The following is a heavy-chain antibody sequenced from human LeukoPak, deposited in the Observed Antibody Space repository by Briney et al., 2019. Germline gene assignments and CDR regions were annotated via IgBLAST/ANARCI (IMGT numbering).Heavy chain of an antibody. V-gene: IGHV4-61*02. Sequence: SETLSLTCTVSGGSVSSGSYYWSWIRQPAGKGLEWIGRIYTSGSTNYNPSLKSRVTMSVDTSKNQFSLKLSSVTAADTAVYYCARDLAYYDFWSGYYSQSYFDYWGQGTLVTVSS. D-gene: IGHD3-3*01. CDR3: ARDLAYYDFWSGYYSQSYFDY. J-gene: IGHJ4*02. CDR1: GGSVSSGSYY. CDR2: IYTSGST.